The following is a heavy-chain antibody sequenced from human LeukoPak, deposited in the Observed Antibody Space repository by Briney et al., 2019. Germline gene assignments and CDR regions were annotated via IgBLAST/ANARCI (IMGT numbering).Heavy chain of an antibody. CDR1: GYTFTGYY. Sequence: ASVKVSCKASGYTFTGYYMHWVRQAPGQGLEWMGWISAYNGNTNYAQKLQGRVTMTTDTSTSTAYMELRSLRSDDTAVYYCARGRFSILTGYLFDYWGQGTLVTVSS. CDR2: ISAYNGNT. V-gene: IGHV1-18*04. J-gene: IGHJ4*02. CDR3: ARGRFSILTGYLFDY. D-gene: IGHD3-9*01.